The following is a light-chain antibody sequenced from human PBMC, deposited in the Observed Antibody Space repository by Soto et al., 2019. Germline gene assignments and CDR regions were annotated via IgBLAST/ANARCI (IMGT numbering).Light chain of an antibody. CDR2: GAS. J-gene: IGKJ5*01. CDR1: QTVGNIY. Sequence: EVVLTQSPGTLSLSPGERATLSCRASQTVGNIYLGWYQQKPGQAPRLLIYGASTRATGIPARFSGSGSGTEFTLTISSLQSEDFAVYYCQQYNNWPTFGQGTRLEI. V-gene: IGKV3-15*01. CDR3: QQYNNWPT.